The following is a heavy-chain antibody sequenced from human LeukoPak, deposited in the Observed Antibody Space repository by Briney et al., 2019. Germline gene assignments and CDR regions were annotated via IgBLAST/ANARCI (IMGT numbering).Heavy chain of an antibody. D-gene: IGHD3-22*01. CDR1: GGTFSSYA. Sequence: ASVKVSCKASGGTFSSYAISWMRQAPGQGLEWMGWISAYNGNTNYAQKLQGRVTMTTDTSTSTAYMELRSLRSDDTAVYYCARDPDQLSTYYYDSSGFDYWGQGTLVTVSS. V-gene: IGHV1-18*01. J-gene: IGHJ4*02. CDR2: ISAYNGNT. CDR3: ARDPDQLSTYYYDSSGFDY.